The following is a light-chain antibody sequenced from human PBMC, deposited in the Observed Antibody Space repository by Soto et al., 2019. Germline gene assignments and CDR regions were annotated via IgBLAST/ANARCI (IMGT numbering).Light chain of an antibody. Sequence: QSALTQPPSASGSPGQSVTISCTGTSSDVGASNYVSWYQQHPGKAPKLMIYDVIKRPSGVPDRFSGSESGNTASLTVSGLQTEDEADYYCCSYAGGNSLVFGGGTKLTVL. CDR3: CSYAGGNSLV. CDR1: SSDVGASNY. V-gene: IGLV2-8*01. CDR2: DVI. J-gene: IGLJ3*02.